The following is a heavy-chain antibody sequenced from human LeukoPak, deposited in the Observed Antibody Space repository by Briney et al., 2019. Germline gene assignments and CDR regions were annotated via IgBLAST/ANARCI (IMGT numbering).Heavy chain of an antibody. CDR2: INHSGST. CDR1: GGSFSGYY. CDR3: ARDFAYYYDSSGYYGAFDI. J-gene: IGHJ3*02. V-gene: IGHV4-34*01. Sequence: SETLSLTCAVYGGSFSGYYWSWIRQPPGKGLEWIGEINHSGSTNYNPSLKSRVTISVDTSKNQFSLKLSSVTAADTAVYYCARDFAYYYDSSGYYGAFDIWGQGTMVTVSS. D-gene: IGHD3-22*01.